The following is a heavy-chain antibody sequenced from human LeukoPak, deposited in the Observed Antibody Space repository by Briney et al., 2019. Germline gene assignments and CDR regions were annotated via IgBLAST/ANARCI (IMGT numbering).Heavy chain of an antibody. J-gene: IGHJ4*02. D-gene: IGHD4/OR15-4a*01. CDR2: ISSSGSYK. CDR1: GFTFSSYS. CDR3: ARGMIRGALWCVDF. V-gene: IGHV3-21*01. Sequence: PGGSLGLSCAASGFTFSSYSMHWVPQAPWKGLEWGSSISSSGSYKYYPDSLKGRPTISRDNADNSVFLQLNSLTVEDTAVYYCARGMIRGALWCVDFWGLGSLVTVSS.